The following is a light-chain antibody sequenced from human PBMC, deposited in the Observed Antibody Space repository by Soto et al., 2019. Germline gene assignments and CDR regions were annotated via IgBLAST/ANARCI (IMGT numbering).Light chain of an antibody. CDR3: LSYARLGGDV. Sequence: QSVLTQPPSVSGAPGQRVTISCTGSSSNIGAGYDVHWYQQVPGTAPKLLIYGNTNRPSGVPDRFSGSKSGTSASLAITGLQAEEEAAYYCLSYARLGGDVFGAGTKLTVL. CDR2: GNT. V-gene: IGLV1-40*01. CDR1: SSNIGAGYD. J-gene: IGLJ1*01.